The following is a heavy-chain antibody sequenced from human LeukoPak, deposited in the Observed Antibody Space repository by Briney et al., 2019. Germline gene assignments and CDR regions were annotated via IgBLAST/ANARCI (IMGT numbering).Heavy chain of an antibody. V-gene: IGHV3-49*04. Sequence: GGSLRLSCAASGFTFGDFAMNWVRQAPGKGLAWVAFIRRQASGGTTEYAAYVKGTFTISRDDSKSIAYLQMNSLKTEDTAVYYCTRWLTVDRAYDPWGQGTLVTVSS. CDR3: TRWLTVDRAYDP. CDR1: GFTFGDFA. CDR2: IRRQASGGTT. J-gene: IGHJ5*02. D-gene: IGHD3-22*01.